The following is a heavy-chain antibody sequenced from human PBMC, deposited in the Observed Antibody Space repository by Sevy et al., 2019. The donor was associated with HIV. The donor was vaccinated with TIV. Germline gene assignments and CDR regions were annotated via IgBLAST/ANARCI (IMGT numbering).Heavy chain of an antibody. Sequence: GGSLRLSCAASGFTFSNYFINWVRKAPGKGLEWVSSISSGSSYIFYADSVKGRFTISRDNARNSLYLHMNSLGAEDTAVYYCARGDDYGSLDYFDYWGPGTLVTVSS. V-gene: IGHV3-21*01. D-gene: IGHD3-10*01. CDR1: GFTFSNYF. CDR3: ARGDDYGSLDYFDY. J-gene: IGHJ4*02. CDR2: ISSGSSYI.